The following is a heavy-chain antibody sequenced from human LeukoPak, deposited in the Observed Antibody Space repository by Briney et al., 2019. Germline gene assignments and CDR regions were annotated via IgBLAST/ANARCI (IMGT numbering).Heavy chain of an antibody. J-gene: IGHJ2*01. CDR3: ARDGHTYYYSSGSYYNPWYFDL. Sequence: SVKVSCKASGGTFSSYAISWVRQAPGQGLEWMGGIIPIFGTANYAQKFQGRVTITADESTSTAYMELSSLRSEDTAVYYCARDGHTYYYSSGSYYNPWYFDLWGRGTLVTVSS. CDR1: GGTFSSYA. CDR2: IIPIFGTA. D-gene: IGHD3-10*01. V-gene: IGHV1-69*13.